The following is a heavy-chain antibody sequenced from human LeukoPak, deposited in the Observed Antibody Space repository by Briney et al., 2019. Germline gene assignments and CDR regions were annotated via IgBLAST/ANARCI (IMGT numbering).Heavy chain of an antibody. CDR1: GYTFTSYD. CDR3: ARVSPHGYSGYDPFDY. J-gene: IGHJ4*02. CDR2: MNPNSGNT. D-gene: IGHD5-12*01. V-gene: IGHV1-8*01. Sequence: RASVKVSCKASGYTFTSYDINWVRQATGQGLEWMGWMNPNSGNTGYAQKFQGRVTMTRDTSTSTVYMELSSLRSEDTAVYYCARVSPHGYSGYDPFDYWGQGTLVTVSS.